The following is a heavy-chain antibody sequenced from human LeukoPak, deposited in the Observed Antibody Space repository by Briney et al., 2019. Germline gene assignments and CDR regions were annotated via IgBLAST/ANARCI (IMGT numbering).Heavy chain of an antibody. CDR1: GGSFSGYY. V-gene: IGHV4-34*01. CDR2: INHSGST. Sequence: SETLSLTCAVYGGSFSGYYWSWIRQPPGKGLEWIGEINHSGSTNYNPSLKSRVTISVDTSKNQFSLKLSSVTAADTAVYYCARFSMVRGVIPPRWFGPWGQGTLVTVSS. CDR3: ARFSMVRGVIPPRWFGP. J-gene: IGHJ5*02. D-gene: IGHD3-10*01.